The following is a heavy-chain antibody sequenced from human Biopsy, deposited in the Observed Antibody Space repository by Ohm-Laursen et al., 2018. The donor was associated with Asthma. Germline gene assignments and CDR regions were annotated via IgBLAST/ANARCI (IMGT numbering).Heavy chain of an antibody. CDR3: TTGPVSSRRDDYVY. CDR2: IYYSGST. J-gene: IGHJ4*01. V-gene: IGHV4-31*03. Sequence: SDTLSLTCTVSGGSISSGGYYWSWIRQHPGKGLEWIGSIYYSGSTYYNPSLKSRVTVSVDTSKNQFSLKLSSVTAADTAVYYCTTGPVSSRRDDYVYWGQGTLVTVSS. D-gene: IGHD4-17*01. CDR1: GGSISSGGYY.